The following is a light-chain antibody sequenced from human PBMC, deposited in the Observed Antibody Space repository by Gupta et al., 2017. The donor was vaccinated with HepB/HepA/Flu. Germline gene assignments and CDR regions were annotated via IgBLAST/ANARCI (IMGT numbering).Light chain of an antibody. CDR1: QSFNNW. Sequence: DIQMTQSPSTLSASVGDKVTITCRASQSFNNWLAWYQQKPGRAPKLLIYKSSFLERGVTSRFSGSGSGTEFTLTSSRQQTDDFANYDNQHYSNWTFGQGTKVEIK. J-gene: IGKJ1*01. V-gene: IGKV1-5*03. CDR2: KSS. CDR3: QHYSNWT.